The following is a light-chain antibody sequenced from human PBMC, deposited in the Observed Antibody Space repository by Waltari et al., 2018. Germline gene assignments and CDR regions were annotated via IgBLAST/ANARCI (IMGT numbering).Light chain of an antibody. CDR3: QQFGRSPTT. V-gene: IGKV3-20*01. CDR1: QSINSNH. CDR2: GAS. Sequence: EVVLTQSPGTPSLSPGERATLSCRASQSINSNHLAWYQQKPGQGPRLLIYGASSRATGIPDRFSGSGSGTDFTLTITRLEPEDFAVYYCQQFGRSPTTFGQGTKLEIE. J-gene: IGKJ2*01.